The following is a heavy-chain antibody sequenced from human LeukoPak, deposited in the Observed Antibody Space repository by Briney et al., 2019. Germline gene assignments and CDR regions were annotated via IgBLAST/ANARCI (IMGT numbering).Heavy chain of an antibody. J-gene: IGHJ4*02. V-gene: IGHV4-59*08. CDR1: GGSISSYY. Sequence: SETLSLTCTVSGGSISSYYWSWIRQPPGKGLEWIGYIYYSGSTNYNPSLKSRVTISVDTSKNQFSLKLSSVTAADTAVYYCARTVITFGGVIVSSFDYWGQGTLVTVSS. CDR3: ARTVITFGGVIVSSFDY. D-gene: IGHD3-16*02. CDR2: IYYSGST.